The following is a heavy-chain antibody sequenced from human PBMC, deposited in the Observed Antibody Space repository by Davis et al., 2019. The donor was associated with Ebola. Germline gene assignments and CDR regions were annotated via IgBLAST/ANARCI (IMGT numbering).Heavy chain of an antibody. CDR3: ARLGLGGWSYYFDY. CDR1: GFTFSRYS. Sequence: PGGSLRLSCAASGFTFSRYSMNWVRQAPGKGLEWVANIKEDGSVKQYVDSVKGRFTISRDNAKNSLYLQMNSLRAEDTAVYYCARLGLGGWSYYFDYWGQGTLVTVSS. J-gene: IGHJ4*02. D-gene: IGHD6-19*01. CDR2: IKEDGSVK. V-gene: IGHV3-7*01.